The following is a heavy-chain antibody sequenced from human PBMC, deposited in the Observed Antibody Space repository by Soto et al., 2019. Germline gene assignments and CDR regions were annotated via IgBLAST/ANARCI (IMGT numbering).Heavy chain of an antibody. CDR3: ARSRGGYFDY. Sequence: QVQLQESGPGLVKPSETLSLTCTVSGASISSYYWSWIRQPPGKGLEWIGYIHYSGSTNYNPSLKSRVTISLDTSKNQFSLKLSSVTAADTAVYYCARSRGGYFDYWGQGTLVTVSS. D-gene: IGHD3-22*01. CDR2: IHYSGST. J-gene: IGHJ4*02. CDR1: GASISSYY. V-gene: IGHV4-59*01.